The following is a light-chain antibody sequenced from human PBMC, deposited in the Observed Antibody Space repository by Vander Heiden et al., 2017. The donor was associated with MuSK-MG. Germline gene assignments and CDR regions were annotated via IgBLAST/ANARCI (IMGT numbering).Light chain of an antibody. CDR3: QQYGSSPPYT. Sequence: IVLTQSPRTLSLSPGERATLSCRASQSVSSSYLAWYQQKPGQAPRLLIYGASSTATGIPDRCSGSGAGTAFTLTISRLEPEDFAVYYCQQYGSSPPYTFGQGTKLEIK. V-gene: IGKV3-20*01. J-gene: IGKJ2*01. CDR2: GAS. CDR1: QSVSSSY.